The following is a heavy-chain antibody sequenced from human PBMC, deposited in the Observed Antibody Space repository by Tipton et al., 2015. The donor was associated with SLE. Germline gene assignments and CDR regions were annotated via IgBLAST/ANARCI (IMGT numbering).Heavy chain of an antibody. D-gene: IGHD2-2*01. Sequence: TLSLTCIVSGDYVSSGGYYWNWIRQHPVTGLEWIGYSYNSASTYYSPSLKSRVTISADTSKNQFSLKLSSVTAADTAVYYCARALWVDKDIAEVPPAIRVRAFDIWGQGTMVTVSS. J-gene: IGHJ3*02. V-gene: IGHV4-31*03. CDR2: SYNSAST. CDR3: ARALWVDKDIAEVPPAIRVRAFDI. CDR1: GDYVSSGGYY.